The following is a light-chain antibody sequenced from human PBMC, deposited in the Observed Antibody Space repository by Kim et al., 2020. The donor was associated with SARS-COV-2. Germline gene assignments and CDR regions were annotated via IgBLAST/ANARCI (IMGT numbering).Light chain of an antibody. CDR1: QSVTSSY. V-gene: IGKV3-20*01. J-gene: IGKJ2*01. Sequence: EIVVTQSPGTLSLSPGERATLSFRASQSVTSSYLAWYQQKPGQAPRLLIYGASSRATGIPDRFSGSGSGTDFTLTISRLEPEDFAVYYCQQYGSSPYTLGQGTKLEI. CDR2: GAS. CDR3: QQYGSSPYT.